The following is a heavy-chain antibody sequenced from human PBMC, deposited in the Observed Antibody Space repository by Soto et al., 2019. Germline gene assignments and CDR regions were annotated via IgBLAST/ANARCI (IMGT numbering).Heavy chain of an antibody. Sequence: GGSLRISCAASGFTFSSYWMHWVRQAPGKGLVWVSRINSDGSSTSYADSVKGRFTISRDNAKNTLYLQMNSLRAEDTAVYYCARDDRIAAAGRVPLYVYYYGMDVWGQGTTVTVSS. CDR1: GFTFSSYW. CDR2: INSDGSST. D-gene: IGHD6-13*01. J-gene: IGHJ6*02. V-gene: IGHV3-74*01. CDR3: ARDDRIAAAGRVPLYVYYYGMDV.